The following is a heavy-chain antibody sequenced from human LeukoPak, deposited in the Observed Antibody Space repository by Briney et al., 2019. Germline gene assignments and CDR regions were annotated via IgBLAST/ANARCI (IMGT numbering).Heavy chain of an antibody. J-gene: IGHJ4*02. CDR1: GFTFSSYA. CDR2: ISGSGGST. CDR3: AKDSVSFGGFDAGMATKAVC. V-gene: IGHV3-23*01. D-gene: IGHD5-24*01. Sequence: PGGSLRLSCAASGFTFSSYAMSWVRQAPGKGLEWVSAISGSGGSTYYADSVKGRFTISRDNSKNTLYLQMNSLRAEDTAVYYCAKDSVSFGGFDAGMATKAVCWGQGTLVTVSS.